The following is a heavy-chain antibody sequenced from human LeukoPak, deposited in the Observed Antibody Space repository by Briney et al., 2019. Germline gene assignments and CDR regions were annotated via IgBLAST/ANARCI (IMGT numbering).Heavy chain of an antibody. Sequence: PSETLSLTCTVSGGSISSYYWSWIRQPPGKGLEWIGNIYYSGSTYYNPSLKSRVTISVDTSKNQFSLKLSSVTAADTAVYYCARDISPGITMARGAPGNTGYIDVWGKGTTVTVSS. V-gene: IGHV4-59*12. CDR3: ARDISPGITMARGAPGNTGYIDV. CDR2: IYYSGST. D-gene: IGHD3-10*01. J-gene: IGHJ6*03. CDR1: GGSISSYY.